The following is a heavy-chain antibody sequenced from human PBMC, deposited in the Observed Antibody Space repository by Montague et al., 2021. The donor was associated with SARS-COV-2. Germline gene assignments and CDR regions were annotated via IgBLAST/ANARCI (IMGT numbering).Heavy chain of an antibody. Sequence: SETLSLTCTVSGGSISSSSYYWGWIRQPPGKGLEWIGSIYYSGSTYHNPSLKSRVTISVDTSKNQFSLKLSSVTAAATAVYYCARELIMITFGGVIAHWFDPWGQGTLVTVSS. CDR2: IYYSGST. CDR3: ARELIMITFGGVIAHWFDP. D-gene: IGHD3-16*02. CDR1: GGSISSSSYY. J-gene: IGHJ5*02. V-gene: IGHV4-39*07.